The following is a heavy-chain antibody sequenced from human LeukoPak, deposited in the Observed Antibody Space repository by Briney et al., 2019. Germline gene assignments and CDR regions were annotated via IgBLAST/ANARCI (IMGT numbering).Heavy chain of an antibody. CDR3: AELGITMIGGV. J-gene: IGHJ6*04. CDR2: ISSSGSTI. Sequence: GGSLRLSCTASGFTFSSYEMNWVRQAPGKGLEWVSYISSSGSTIYCADSVKGRFTISRDNAKNSLYLQMNSLRAEDTAVYYCAELGITMIGGVWGKGTTVTISS. V-gene: IGHV3-48*03. D-gene: IGHD3-10*02. CDR1: GFTFSSYE.